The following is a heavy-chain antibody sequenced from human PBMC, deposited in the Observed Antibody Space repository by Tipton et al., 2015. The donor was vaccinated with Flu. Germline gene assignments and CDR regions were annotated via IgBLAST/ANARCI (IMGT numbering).Heavy chain of an antibody. CDR1: GFTFTLFG. V-gene: IGHV3-33*01. J-gene: IGHJ4*02. D-gene: IGHD2-21*01. CDR2: IWYDGTKT. Sequence: SLRLSCAASGFTFTLFGMHWVRQAPGKGLEWVSFIWYDGTKTYYADSVKGRFTISRDDSGNTLYLQMNSLTVEDTAVYFCARQLGGGDCYWGQGTLVTVSS. CDR3: ARQLGGGDCY.